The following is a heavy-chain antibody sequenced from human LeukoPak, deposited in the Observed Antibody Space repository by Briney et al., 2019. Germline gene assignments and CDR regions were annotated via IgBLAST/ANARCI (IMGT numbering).Heavy chain of an antibody. J-gene: IGHJ4*02. D-gene: IGHD3-22*01. CDR1: GYTFSSCD. CDR2: MNPNSGNT. Sequence: ASVKVSCKASGYTFSSCDINWVRQATGQGLELMGWMNPNSGNTVYAQKFQGRVTITRNTSISTAYMELSSLRSEDTAVYYCARFITMIVVVLLWGYYFDYWGQGTLVTVSS. CDR3: ARFITMIVVVLLWGYYFDY. V-gene: IGHV1-8*03.